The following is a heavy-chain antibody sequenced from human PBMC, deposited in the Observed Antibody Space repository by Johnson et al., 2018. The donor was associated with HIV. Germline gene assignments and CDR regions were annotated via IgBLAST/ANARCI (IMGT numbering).Heavy chain of an antibody. J-gene: IGHJ3*02. D-gene: IGHD4-17*01. CDR3: AQEGPLTVTTVMDAFDI. Sequence: EVQLVESGGGLIQPGGSLRLSCAASRFSVSSNYMTWVRQAPGKGLAWVSVIYSGGSTYYADSVRGRFTIYRDNSKNTMFLQMNSLRAEDTAVYYCAQEGPLTVTTVMDAFDIWGQGTMVTVSS. V-gene: IGHV3-66*03. CDR2: IYSGGST. CDR1: RFSVSSNY.